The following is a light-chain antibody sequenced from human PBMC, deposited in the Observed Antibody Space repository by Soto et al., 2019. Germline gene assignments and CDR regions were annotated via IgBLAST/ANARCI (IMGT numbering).Light chain of an antibody. CDR3: ASWDDSLNAVL. J-gene: IGLJ2*01. CDR2: NTY. V-gene: IGLV1-44*01. CDR1: SSNIGSHT. Sequence: QSVLTQPPSASGTPGQRVTISCSGSSSNIGSHTVNWYQQLPGTAPRLLIYNTYYRPSGVPDRFSGSKSGTSASLAISGLQSEDEADYYCASWDDSLNAVLFGGGTKLTVL.